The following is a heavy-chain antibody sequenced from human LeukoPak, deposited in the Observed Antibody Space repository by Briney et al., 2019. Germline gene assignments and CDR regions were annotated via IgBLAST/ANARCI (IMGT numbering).Heavy chain of an antibody. CDR2: IYYSGST. V-gene: IGHV4-39*07. Sequence: SETPSLTCTVSGGSISSSSYYWGWIRQPPGKGLEWIGGIYYSGSTYYNPSLKSRVTISVDTSKNQFSLKPSSVTAADTAVYYCAREGYCSGGSCYLSYMDVRGKGTTVTISS. D-gene: IGHD2-15*01. CDR3: AREGYCSGGSCYLSYMDV. J-gene: IGHJ6*03. CDR1: GGSISSSSYY.